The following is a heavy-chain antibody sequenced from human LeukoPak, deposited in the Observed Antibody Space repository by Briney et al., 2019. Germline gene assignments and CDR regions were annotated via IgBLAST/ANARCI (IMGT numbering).Heavy chain of an antibody. CDR3: AAVPRAKVVPAAISYYYMDV. J-gene: IGHJ6*03. D-gene: IGHD2-2*02. V-gene: IGHV3-21*01. CDR2: ISSSSSYI. Sequence: GGSLRLSCAASGFTFSSYSMDWVRQAPGKGLEWVSSISSSSSYIYYADSVKGRFTISRDNAKNSLYLQMNSLRAEDTAVYYCAAVPRAKVVPAAISYYYMDVWGKGTTVTVSS. CDR1: GFTFSSYS.